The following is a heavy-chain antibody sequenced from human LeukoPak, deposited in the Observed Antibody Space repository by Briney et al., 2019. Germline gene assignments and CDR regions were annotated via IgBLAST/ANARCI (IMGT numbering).Heavy chain of an antibody. CDR1: GYTFTGYA. V-gene: IGHV1-3*01. CDR2: INAGNGNT. Sequence: ASVKVSCKASGYTFTGYAMHWVRQAPGQRLEWMGWINAGNGNTKYSQKFQGRVTITRDTSASTAYMELSSLRSEDTAVYYCARDPGLEQLELDYWGQGTLVTVSS. J-gene: IGHJ4*02. CDR3: ARDPGLEQLELDY. D-gene: IGHD6-6*01.